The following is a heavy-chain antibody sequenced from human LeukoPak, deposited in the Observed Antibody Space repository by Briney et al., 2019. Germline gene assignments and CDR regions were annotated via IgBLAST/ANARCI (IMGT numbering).Heavy chain of an antibody. V-gene: IGHV1-8*01. CDR1: GCTFTSYD. Sequence: ASVKVSCKASGCTFTSYDINWLRQATGQGLEWMGRMNPNSGNTGYAQKFQGRVTMTRNTSISTAYMELSSLRSEDTAVYYCARGPRSSWYNAFDIWGQGTMVTVSS. D-gene: IGHD6-13*01. CDR3: ARGPRSSWYNAFDI. J-gene: IGHJ3*02. CDR2: MNPNSGNT.